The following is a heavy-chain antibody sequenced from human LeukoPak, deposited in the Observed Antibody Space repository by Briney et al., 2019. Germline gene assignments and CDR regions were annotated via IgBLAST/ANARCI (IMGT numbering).Heavy chain of an antibody. CDR2: IYSGDSDT. J-gene: IGHJ4*02. Sequence: GESLQISCKGSGYSFTSYWIGWVRQMPGKGLEWMGIIYSGDSDTRDSPSFQGQVTISADKSISTGYLQWSGLKASDTGMYYCTRGYCSTSNCYPGFDYWGQGTLVTVPS. CDR1: GYSFTSYW. V-gene: IGHV5-51*01. D-gene: IGHD2-2*01. CDR3: TRGYCSTSNCYPGFDY.